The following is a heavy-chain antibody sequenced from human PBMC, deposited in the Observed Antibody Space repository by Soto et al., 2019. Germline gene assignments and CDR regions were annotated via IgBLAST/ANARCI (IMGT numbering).Heavy chain of an antibody. V-gene: IGHV4-4*02. CDR1: GGSISSSNW. Sequence: SETLSLTCAVSGGSISSSNWWSWVRQPPGKGLEWIGEIYHSGSTNYNPSPKSRVTISVDKSKNQFSLKLSSVTAADTAVYYCARGQGTRENWFDPWGQGTLVTVS. CDR2: IYHSGST. CDR3: ARGQGTRENWFDP. D-gene: IGHD3-10*01. J-gene: IGHJ5*02.